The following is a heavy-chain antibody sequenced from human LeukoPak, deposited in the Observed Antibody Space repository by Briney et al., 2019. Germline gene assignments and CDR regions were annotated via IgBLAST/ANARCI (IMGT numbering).Heavy chain of an antibody. J-gene: IGHJ4*02. CDR1: GYTFTGYY. CDR3: ARVRQLWLPFDY. Sequence: ASVKVSCKASGYTFTGYYMHWARQAPGQGLEWMGWINPNSGGTNYAQKFQGRVAMTRDTSISTAYMELSRLRSDDTAVYYCARVRQLWLPFDYWGQGTLVTVSS. V-gene: IGHV1-2*02. D-gene: IGHD5-18*01. CDR2: INPNSGGT.